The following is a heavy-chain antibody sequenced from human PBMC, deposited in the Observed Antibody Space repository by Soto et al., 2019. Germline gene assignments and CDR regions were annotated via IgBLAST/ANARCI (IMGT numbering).Heavy chain of an antibody. CDR3: ARDLGVRGVVYYYGMDV. V-gene: IGHV1-18*01. D-gene: IGHD3-10*01. CDR2: ISAYNGNT. Sequence: ASVKVSCKASGYTFTSYGISWVRQAPGQGLEWMGWISAYNGNTNYAQKLQGRVTMTTDTSTSTAYMELRSLRSDDTAVSYCARDLGVRGVVYYYGMDVWGQGTTVTVSS. CDR1: GYTFTSYG. J-gene: IGHJ6*02.